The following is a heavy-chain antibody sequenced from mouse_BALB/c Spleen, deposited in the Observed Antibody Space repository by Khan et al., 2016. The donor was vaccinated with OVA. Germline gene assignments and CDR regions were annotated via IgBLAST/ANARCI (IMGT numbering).Heavy chain of an antibody. V-gene: IGHV1S56*01. CDR1: GYTLTSYY. CDR2: IYPVDGSS. Sequence: QVQLKQSGPELVRPGASVKMSCKASGYTLTSYYIHWVKQRPGQGLEWIGWIYPVDGSSKYNEKFKGKSTLTADKSSSTAYMLLSSLTSEDSAIYFSASGYYGYLDYWGQGTTLTVSS. CDR3: ASGYYGYLDY. D-gene: IGHD1-1*01. J-gene: IGHJ2*01.